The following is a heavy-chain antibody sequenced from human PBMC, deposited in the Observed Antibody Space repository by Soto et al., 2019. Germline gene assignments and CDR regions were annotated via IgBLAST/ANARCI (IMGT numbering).Heavy chain of an antibody. J-gene: IGHJ6*02. Sequence: QVHLVQSGAEVKKPGASVKVSCKASNETLTTYGISWVRQAPGQGLEGMGWVSGYSGHSSSAQEFQDRVIMTTDTSTNTAYMELTSLTSDDSDVYFWAGDSSSSGYYYGMDVWGQGTTVTVSS. D-gene: IGHD6-6*01. V-gene: IGHV1-18*01. CDR2: VSGYSGHS. CDR3: AGDSSSSGYYYGMDV. CDR1: NETLTTYG.